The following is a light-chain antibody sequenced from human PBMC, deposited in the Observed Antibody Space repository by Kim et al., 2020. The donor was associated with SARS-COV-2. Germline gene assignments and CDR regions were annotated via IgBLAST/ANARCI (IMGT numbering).Light chain of an antibody. V-gene: IGKV1-16*02. CDR2: AAC. Sequence: ASVGDRVTISCRARHDIIIDFAWFQQKPGKAPKSLIYAACSLHSGVPSKFSGSRSGTDFILTITSLQPENFGTYFCQQYKSFPITFGQGTRLEIK. CDR1: HDIIID. J-gene: IGKJ5*01. CDR3: QQYKSFPIT.